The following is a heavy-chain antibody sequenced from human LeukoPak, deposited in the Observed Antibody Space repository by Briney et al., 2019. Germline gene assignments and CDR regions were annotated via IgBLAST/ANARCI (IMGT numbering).Heavy chain of an antibody. V-gene: IGHV4-39*01. CDR2: IYYSGST. Sequence: PSETLSLTCTVSGGSIGSGDFYWGWIRQPPGKGLEWIGNIYYSGSTYNNPSLKSRVAMSVNTSTNQFSLKLTSVTAADTAVYYCARHYYGSSQIDYWGQGTLVTVSS. CDR1: GGSIGSGDFY. CDR3: ARHYYGSSQIDY. J-gene: IGHJ4*02. D-gene: IGHD3-10*01.